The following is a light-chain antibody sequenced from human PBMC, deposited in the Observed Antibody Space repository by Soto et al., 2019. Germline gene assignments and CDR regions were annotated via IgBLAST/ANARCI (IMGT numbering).Light chain of an antibody. Sequence: DIQMTQSPSTLFASVGDRVTITCRASQSISAWLAWYQQKPGKAPKLLIYGASSLESGVPSRFSGSGSGTEFTLTISSLQPDDFATYFCQQYNSYITFGQGTRLEIK. J-gene: IGKJ5*01. CDR3: QQYNSYIT. CDR1: QSISAW. CDR2: GAS. V-gene: IGKV1-5*03.